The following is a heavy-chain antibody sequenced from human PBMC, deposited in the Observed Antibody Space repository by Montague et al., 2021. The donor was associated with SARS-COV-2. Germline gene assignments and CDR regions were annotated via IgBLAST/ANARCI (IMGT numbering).Heavy chain of an antibody. J-gene: IGHJ4*02. CDR2: ISHDGSNK. V-gene: IGHV3-30-3*01. CDR1: GFTFSSYA. Sequence: SLRLSCAASGFTFSSYAMHWVRQAPGKGLEWVAVISHDGSNKYYADSVKGRFTISRDNSKNTLYLQMNSLRAEDTAVYYCARDREFSLVRGVIFDYWGQGTLVTVSS. CDR3: ARDREFSLVRGVIFDY. D-gene: IGHD3-10*01.